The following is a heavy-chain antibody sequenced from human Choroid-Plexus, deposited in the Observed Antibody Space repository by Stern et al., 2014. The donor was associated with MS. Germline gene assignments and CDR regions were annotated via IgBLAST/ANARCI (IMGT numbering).Heavy chain of an antibody. CDR2: VSYAGSNK. CDR3: AKDRQYLTYFFDH. CDR1: GFTFGSCA. V-gene: IGHV3-30*18. Sequence: QVQLVQSGGGVVQPGRPLRLSCVASGFTFGSCAMHWVRQAPGKGLEWVAGVSYAGSNKYDADSVKGRFTISRDNSQNTLYMQMSSLRPEDTAVYYCAKDRQYLTYFFDHWGQGSLVTVSS. J-gene: IGHJ5*02. D-gene: IGHD2/OR15-2a*01.